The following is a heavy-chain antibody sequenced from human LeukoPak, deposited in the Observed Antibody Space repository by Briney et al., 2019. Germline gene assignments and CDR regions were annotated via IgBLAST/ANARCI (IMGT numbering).Heavy chain of an antibody. CDR1: GYSFTSYW. CDR3: ARSGITMVRGVMGGNAFDI. CDR2: IYPGDSDT. D-gene: IGHD3-10*01. J-gene: IGHJ3*02. V-gene: IGHV5-51*01. Sequence: GESLKISCKGSGYSFTSYWIGWVRQMPGKGLEWMGIIYPGDSDTRYSPSFQGQITISADKSISTAYLQWSSLKASDTAMYYCARSGITMVRGVMGGNAFDIWGQGTMVTVSS.